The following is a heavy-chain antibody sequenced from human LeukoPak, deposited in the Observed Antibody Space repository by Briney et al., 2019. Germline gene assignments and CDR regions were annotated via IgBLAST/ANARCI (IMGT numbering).Heavy chain of an antibody. CDR1: GFTFSSYA. CDR2: ISGSGGST. J-gene: IGHJ6*02. V-gene: IGHV3-23*01. D-gene: IGHD1-20*01. Sequence: PGGSLRLSCAASGFTFSSYAMSWVRQAPGKGLEWVSAISGSGGSTYYADSVKGRFTISRDNSKNTLYLQMNSLRAEDTAVYYCARDHRYNWKRYYYYGMDVWGQGTTVTVSS. CDR3: ARDHRYNWKRYYYYGMDV.